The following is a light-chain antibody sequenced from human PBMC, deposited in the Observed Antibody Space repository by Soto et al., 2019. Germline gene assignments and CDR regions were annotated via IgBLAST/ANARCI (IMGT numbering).Light chain of an antibody. Sequence: EIVMTQSPATLSLSPGERATLSCRASQSVSSNLAWYQQKPGQAPRLLISGASSRATAIPDRFSGSGSGTDFTLTISRLEPEDFAVYYCQQYGDSPRTFGQGTKVDI. J-gene: IGKJ1*01. CDR3: QQYGDSPRT. CDR2: GAS. V-gene: IGKV3-20*01. CDR1: QSVSSN.